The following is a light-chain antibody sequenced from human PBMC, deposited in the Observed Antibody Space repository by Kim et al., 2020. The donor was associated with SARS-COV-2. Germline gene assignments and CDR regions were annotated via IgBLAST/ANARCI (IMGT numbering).Light chain of an antibody. J-gene: IGLJ1*01. CDR2: DVS. V-gene: IGLV2-11*01. Sequence: QSVPITCTGTSSDVGGYNYVSWYQQHPGKAPKLMIYDVSKRPSGVPDRFSGSKSGNTASLTISGLQAEDEADYYCCSYAGSYTFYVFGTGTKVTVL. CDR3: CSYAGSYTFYV. CDR1: SSDVGGYNY.